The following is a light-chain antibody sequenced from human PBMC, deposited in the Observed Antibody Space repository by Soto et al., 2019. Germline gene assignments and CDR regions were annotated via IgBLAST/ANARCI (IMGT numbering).Light chain of an antibody. Sequence: DIQMTQSPSSLSASVGDRVTITCRASQSISSYLNWYQQKPGKAPKLLIYAASILQSGVPSRFSASGSGTDFTLTISSLQPEDFATYYCQQSYSTPQLTFGGGTKVEI. V-gene: IGKV1-39*01. CDR3: QQSYSTPQLT. CDR2: AAS. CDR1: QSISSY. J-gene: IGKJ4*01.